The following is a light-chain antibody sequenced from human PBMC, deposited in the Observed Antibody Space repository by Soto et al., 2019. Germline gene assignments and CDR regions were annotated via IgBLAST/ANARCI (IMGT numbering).Light chain of an antibody. J-gene: IGLJ3*02. CDR3: SSYTSSSTHWV. CDR1: SSDVGGYNY. CDR2: EVS. Sequence: QSALTQPASVSGSPGQSITISCTGTSSDVGGYNYFSWYQQHPGKAPKIMIYEVSNRSSGVSNRFSDSKSGNTASLTISGLQAEDEADYYCSSYTSSSTHWVFGGGTKPTVL. V-gene: IGLV2-14*01.